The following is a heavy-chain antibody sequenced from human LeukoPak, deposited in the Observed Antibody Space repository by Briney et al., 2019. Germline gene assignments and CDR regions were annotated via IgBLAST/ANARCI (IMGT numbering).Heavy chain of an antibody. CDR3: ARLLPNWFDP. Sequence: GESLKISCKGSGYSFPTYWIVWVRQMPGKGSEWVGVIYPGDSDTRYSPSFQGQVTISADKSSSTAYLQWSSLKASDTAMYYCARLLPNWFDPWGQGTLVTVSS. CDR1: GYSFPTYW. CDR2: IYPGDSDT. J-gene: IGHJ5*02. V-gene: IGHV5-51*01.